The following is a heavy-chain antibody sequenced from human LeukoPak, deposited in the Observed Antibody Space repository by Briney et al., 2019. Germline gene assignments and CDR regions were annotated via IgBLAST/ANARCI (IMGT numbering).Heavy chain of an antibody. Sequence: GGSLRLSCAASGFTFSSNYMSWVRQAPGKGLEGVSVIYSGGSTYYADSVKGRFTISRDNSKNTLYLQMNSLRAEDTAVYYCAKLSPSIAVAGTGTFDYWGQGTLVTVSS. J-gene: IGHJ4*02. CDR3: AKLSPSIAVAGTGTFDY. CDR2: IYSGGST. CDR1: GFTFSSNY. V-gene: IGHV3-66*04. D-gene: IGHD6-19*01.